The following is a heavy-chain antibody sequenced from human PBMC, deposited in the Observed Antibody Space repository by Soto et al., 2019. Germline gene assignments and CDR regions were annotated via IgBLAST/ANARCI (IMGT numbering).Heavy chain of an antibody. CDR2: IDWDDDK. CDR1: GFSLSTSGMR. D-gene: IGHD6-19*01. J-gene: IGHJ4*02. V-gene: IGHV2-70*04. Sequence: ESGPTLVNPTQTLTLTCTFSGFSLSTSGMRVSWIRQSPGKALEWLARIDWDDDKFYSTSLMTRLTISKDTSKNQVVLTMTNMDPVDTATYYCARLYSSGWYDYWGQGTLVTVSS. CDR3: ARLYSSGWYDY.